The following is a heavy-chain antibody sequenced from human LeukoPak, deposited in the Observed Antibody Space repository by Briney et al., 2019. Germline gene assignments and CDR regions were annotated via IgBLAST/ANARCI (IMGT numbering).Heavy chain of an antibody. J-gene: IGHJ4*02. Sequence: GGSLRLSCVASGFTFSTYQMNWVRQAPGKGLEWVSYISSSGSTIYYGDSVKGRFTISRDNAKNSLYLQMNSLRVEDTAVYYCARGGNDCTNGICYSRLSALVDYWGQGTLVTVSS. CDR3: ARGGNDCTNGICYSRLSALVDY. V-gene: IGHV3-48*03. D-gene: IGHD2-8*01. CDR2: ISSSGSTI. CDR1: GFTFSTYQ.